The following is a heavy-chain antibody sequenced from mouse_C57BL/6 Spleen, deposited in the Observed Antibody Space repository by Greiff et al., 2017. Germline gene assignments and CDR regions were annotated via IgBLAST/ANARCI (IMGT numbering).Heavy chain of an antibody. CDR3: TTWESNYDYFDY. Sequence: EVKLMESGAELVRPGASVKLSCTASGFNIKDYYMHWVKQRPEQGLEWIGRIDPEDGDTEYAPKFQGKATMTADTSSNTAYLQLSSLTSEDTAVYYCTTWESNYDYFDYWGQGTTLTVSS. V-gene: IGHV14-1*01. CDR2: IDPEDGDT. J-gene: IGHJ2*01. CDR1: GFNIKDYY. D-gene: IGHD2-5*01.